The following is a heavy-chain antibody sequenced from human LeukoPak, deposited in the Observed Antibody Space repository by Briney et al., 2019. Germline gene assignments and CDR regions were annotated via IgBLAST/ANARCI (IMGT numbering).Heavy chain of an antibody. Sequence: GGSLRLSCAASGFTFSSYTMNWVRQAPGKGLEWVSIISSGSSYIHYADSVKGRFTISRDNSKNTLYLQMNSLRAEDTAVYYCARDQAAAGPVVGVDYWGQGTLVTVSS. V-gene: IGHV3-21*01. CDR3: ARDQAAAGPVVGVDY. CDR2: ISSGSSYI. J-gene: IGHJ4*02. D-gene: IGHD6-13*01. CDR1: GFTFSSYT.